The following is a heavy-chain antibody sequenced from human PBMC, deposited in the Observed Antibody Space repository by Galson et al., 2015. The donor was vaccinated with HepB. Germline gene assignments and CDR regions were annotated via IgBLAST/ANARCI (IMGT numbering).Heavy chain of an antibody. V-gene: IGHV3-53*01. J-gene: IGHJ6*02. CDR3: ARVKRGEWYSFYYYGMDV. Sequence: LRLSCAASGFTVSSDYMNWVRQAPGMGLEWVSVIYTGGSTFYADPVKGRFTIARDNAKNSLYLQMNSLRAEDTAVYYCARVKRGEWYSFYYYGMDVWGRGTTVTVSS. D-gene: IGHD3-10*01. CDR1: GFTVSSDY. CDR2: IYTGGST.